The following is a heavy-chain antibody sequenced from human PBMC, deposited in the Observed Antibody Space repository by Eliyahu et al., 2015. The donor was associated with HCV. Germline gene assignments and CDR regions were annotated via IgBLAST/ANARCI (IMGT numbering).Heavy chain of an antibody. Sequence: EVQLVESGGGLVKPGGSLRLSCAASGFTFSSYSMNWVRQAPGKGLEWVSSISSSSSYIYYADSVKGRFTISRDNAKNSLYLQMNSLRAEDTAVYYCASQVYYDSSGYIRILYAFDIWGQGTMVTVSS. J-gene: IGHJ3*02. D-gene: IGHD3-22*01. CDR1: GFTFSSYS. CDR3: ASQVYYDSSGYIRILYAFDI. CDR2: ISSSSSYI. V-gene: IGHV3-21*01.